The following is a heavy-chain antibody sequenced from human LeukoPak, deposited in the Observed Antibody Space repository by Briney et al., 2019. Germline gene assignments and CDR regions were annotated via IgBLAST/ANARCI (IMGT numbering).Heavy chain of an antibody. CDR2: IYYSGTT. V-gene: IGHV4-39*01. J-gene: IGHJ4*02. Sequence: SETLSLTCTVSGGSIRSSTYYWGWVRQPPGKGLESVGSIYYSGTTSYNPSLKSRLTISVDTSKNQFSLKLGSVTATDTAIYYCVRHFYYFDTSGYSDFDSWGQGSLVTVSS. CDR3: VRHFYYFDTSGYSDFDS. D-gene: IGHD3-22*01. CDR1: GGSIRSSTYY.